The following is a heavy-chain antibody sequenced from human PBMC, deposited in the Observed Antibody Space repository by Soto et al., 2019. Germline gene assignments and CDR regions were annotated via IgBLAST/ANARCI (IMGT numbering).Heavy chain of an antibody. D-gene: IGHD3-3*01. CDR3: ARDTLGVIMDYYYYREV. CDR1: GGTFSNYT. V-gene: IGHV1-69*08. CDR2: IIPIIGIV. J-gene: IGHJ6*03. Sequence: QVQLVQSGAEVKKPGSSVRVSCKASGGTFSNYTLSWVRQAPGPGLEWMGRIIPIIGIVNYAQKFQGRVTITADKSTSTSYLALSSLRSEDTAIYYCARDTLGVIMDYYYYREVWGKGTTVTVSS.